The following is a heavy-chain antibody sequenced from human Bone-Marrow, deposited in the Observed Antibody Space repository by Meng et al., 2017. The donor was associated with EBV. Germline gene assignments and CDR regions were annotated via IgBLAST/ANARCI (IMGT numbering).Heavy chain of an antibody. J-gene: IGHJ4*02. CDR3: ARVPTLWYFDY. Sequence: LPGAGPGLGKPSGTLLLTCPVSGGSISSSNWWSWVRQPPGKGLEWIGEIYHSGSTNYNPSLKSRVTISVDKSKNQFSLKLSSVTAADTAVYYCARVPTLWYFDYWGQGTLVTVSS. D-gene: IGHD2-21*01. CDR2: IYHSGST. V-gene: IGHV4-4*02. CDR1: GGSISSSNW.